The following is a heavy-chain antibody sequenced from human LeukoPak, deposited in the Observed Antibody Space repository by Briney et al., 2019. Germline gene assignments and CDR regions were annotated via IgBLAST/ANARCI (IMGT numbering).Heavy chain of an antibody. Sequence: GGALRLSCAASGFTFSDYYTSWIRQAPGKGLEWVSYISSSGSTISYADYVKVRFTISRDNAKISLYLKMNSLRAEDTAVYYCARRDYYGSGTYDWGQGTLVTVSS. D-gene: IGHD3-10*01. J-gene: IGHJ4*02. CDR2: ISSSGSTI. CDR3: ARRDYYGSGTYD. V-gene: IGHV3-11*01. CDR1: GFTFSDYY.